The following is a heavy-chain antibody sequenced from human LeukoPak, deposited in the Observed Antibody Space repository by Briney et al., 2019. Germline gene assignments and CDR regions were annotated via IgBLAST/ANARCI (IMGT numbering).Heavy chain of an antibody. J-gene: IGHJ4*02. CDR3: LTQSGYSANDADNEY. V-gene: IGHV1-24*01. CDR1: GHTLTKLS. Sequence: ASVKVSCKVSGHTLTKLSMFWVRQAPGKGLEWMGGFDPEDGDTIYAQKFQGRFIMTEDTSTDTAYMELSSLTSEDTAVYYCLTQSGYSANDADNEYWGQGTLVTVSS. D-gene: IGHD3-10*01. CDR2: FDPEDGDT.